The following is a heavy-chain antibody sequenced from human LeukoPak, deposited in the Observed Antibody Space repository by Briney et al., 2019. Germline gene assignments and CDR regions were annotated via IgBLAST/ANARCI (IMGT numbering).Heavy chain of an antibody. CDR3: ARDLSRGYSGYDYAY. CDR2: IWYDGSNK. Sequence: GRSLRPSCAASGFTFSSYGMHWVRQAPGKGLEWVEVIWYDGSNKYYADSAKGRFTISRDNSKNTLYLQMNSLRAEDTAVYYCARDLSRGYSGYDYAYWGQGTLVTVSS. CDR1: GFTFSSYG. J-gene: IGHJ4*02. V-gene: IGHV3-33*01. D-gene: IGHD5-12*01.